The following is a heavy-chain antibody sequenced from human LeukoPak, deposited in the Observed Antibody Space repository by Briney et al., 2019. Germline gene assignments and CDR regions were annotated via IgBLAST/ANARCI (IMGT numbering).Heavy chain of an antibody. V-gene: IGHV1-2*02. CDR1: GYTFTGYY. CDR2: INPNSGGT. Sequence: ASVKVSCKASGYTFTGYYMHWVRQAPGQRLEWMGWINPNSGGTNYAQKFQGRVTMTRDTSISTAYMELSRLRSDDTAVYYCARGYDSSGYYPIDYWGQGTLVTVSS. J-gene: IGHJ4*02. D-gene: IGHD3-22*01. CDR3: ARGYDSSGYYPIDY.